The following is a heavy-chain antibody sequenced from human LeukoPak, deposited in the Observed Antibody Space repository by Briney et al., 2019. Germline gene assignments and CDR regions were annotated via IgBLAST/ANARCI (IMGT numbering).Heavy chain of an antibody. Sequence: GGSLRLSCAASGFTFSSYWMSWVRQAPGKGLEWVANIKKDGSEKYYVDSVKGRFTISRDNAKNSLYLQMNSLRAEDTAVYYCAREGGGYDPGFDYWGQGTLVTVSS. CDR3: AREGGGYDPGFDY. J-gene: IGHJ4*02. V-gene: IGHV3-7*01. CDR1: GFTFSSYW. CDR2: IKKDGSEK. D-gene: IGHD5-12*01.